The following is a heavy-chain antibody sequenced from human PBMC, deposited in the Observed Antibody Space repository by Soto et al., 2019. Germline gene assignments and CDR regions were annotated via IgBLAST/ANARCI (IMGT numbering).Heavy chain of an antibody. Sequence: VGSLRLSCAASEFTFSSYAMGWVRQGPGKGLEWVAVVSIGGSTHYADSVRGRFTISRDNSKNTLSLQMNSLTAEDTAVYFCTKRRGAGGHFDYWGQGALVTVSS. D-gene: IGHD2-15*01. J-gene: IGHJ4*02. CDR2: VSIGGST. CDR1: EFTFSSYA. V-gene: IGHV3-23*01. CDR3: TKRRGAGGHFDY.